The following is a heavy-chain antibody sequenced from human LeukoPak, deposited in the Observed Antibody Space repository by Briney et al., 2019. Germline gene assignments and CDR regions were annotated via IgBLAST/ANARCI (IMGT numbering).Heavy chain of an antibody. D-gene: IGHD5-12*01. CDR3: ARGEVATIAYYFDY. Sequence: GGSLRLSCAASGFTFSSYAMHWVRQAPGKGLEWVAVISYDGSNKYYADSVKGRFTISRDNSKNTLYLQMNSLRAEDTAVYYCARGEVATIAYYFDYWGQGTLVTVSS. V-gene: IGHV3-30-3*01. J-gene: IGHJ4*02. CDR1: GFTFSSYA. CDR2: ISYDGSNK.